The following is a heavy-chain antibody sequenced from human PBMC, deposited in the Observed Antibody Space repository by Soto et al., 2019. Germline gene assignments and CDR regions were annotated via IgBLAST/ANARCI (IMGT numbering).Heavy chain of an antibody. CDR2: IYYTGST. CDR3: MLGSGWKDFDY. Sequence: SETLSLTCAVSGASISSYNYWGWIRQPPGKGLEWIGSIYYTGSTYYNPTLKSRVTISVDTSKNQFSLKLRSVTAADTAVYYCMLGSGWKDFDYWGQGTLVTVSS. CDR1: GASISSYNY. J-gene: IGHJ4*02. D-gene: IGHD3-22*01. V-gene: IGHV4-39*01.